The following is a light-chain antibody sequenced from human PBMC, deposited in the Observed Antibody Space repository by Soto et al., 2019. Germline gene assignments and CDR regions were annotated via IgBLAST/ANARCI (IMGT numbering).Light chain of an antibody. CDR2: GAS. CDR1: QSVSSSF. Sequence: EIVLTQSPGTLSLSPGERATLSCRASQSVSSSFLAWYQQKPGQAPRLLIYGASSRATGNPDRFSGRESGTDFTLTISRLETEDVAVYYCQQYGSTPLTFGGGTKVEIK. CDR3: QQYGSTPLT. J-gene: IGKJ4*01. V-gene: IGKV3-20*01.